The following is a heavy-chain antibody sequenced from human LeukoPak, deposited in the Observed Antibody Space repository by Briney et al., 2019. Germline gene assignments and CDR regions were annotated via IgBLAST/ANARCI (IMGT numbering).Heavy chain of an antibody. J-gene: IGHJ4*02. Sequence: PGGSLRLSCAASGFTVSSNYMSWVRQAPGKGLEWVSVIYSGGSTYYADSVKGRFTISRDNSKNTLYLQMNSLRAEDTAVYYCAKVSWNYGDYVGYFDYWGQGTLVTVSS. D-gene: IGHD4-17*01. V-gene: IGHV3-53*05. CDR2: IYSGGST. CDR1: GFTVSSNY. CDR3: AKVSWNYGDYVGYFDY.